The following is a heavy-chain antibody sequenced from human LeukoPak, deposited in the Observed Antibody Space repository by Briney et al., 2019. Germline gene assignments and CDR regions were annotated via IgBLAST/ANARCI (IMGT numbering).Heavy chain of an antibody. CDR1: SGSISGYY. Sequence: NPSETLSLTCTVSSGSISGYYWSWIRQPAGKGLEWIGRIYTSGTTHDNPSLKSRVTMSVDTSKNQVSLKVSSVTAADTAVYYCARQDSKVGAYTGPYYFDYWGQGTLVTVSS. CDR2: IYTSGTT. D-gene: IGHD1-26*01. V-gene: IGHV4-4*07. J-gene: IGHJ4*02. CDR3: ARQDSKVGAYTGPYYFDY.